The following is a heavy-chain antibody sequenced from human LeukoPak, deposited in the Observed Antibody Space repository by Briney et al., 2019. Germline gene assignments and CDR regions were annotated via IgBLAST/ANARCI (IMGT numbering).Heavy chain of an antibody. J-gene: IGHJ6*03. CDR1: GYSFTSYW. Sequence: GESLKISCKGSGYSFTSYWIGWVRQMPGKGLEWMGIIYPGDSDTRYSPSFQGQVTISADKSISTAYLQWSSLKASDTAMYYCARHRLESIAAGGPQDQYYYYYYYMDVWGKGTTVTISS. V-gene: IGHV5-51*01. CDR3: ARHRLESIAAGGPQDQYYYYYYYMDV. D-gene: IGHD6-13*01. CDR2: IYPGDSDT.